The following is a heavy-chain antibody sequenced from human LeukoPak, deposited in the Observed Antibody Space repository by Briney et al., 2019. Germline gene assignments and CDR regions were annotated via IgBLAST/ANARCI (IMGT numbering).Heavy chain of an antibody. CDR1: GFTFSNAW. D-gene: IGHD3-22*01. CDR2: IKSKTDGGTT. V-gene: IGHV3-15*01. J-gene: IGHJ5*02. Sequence: PGGSLRLSCAASGFTFSNAWMSWVRQAPGKGLEWVGRIKSKTDGGTTDYAAPVKGRFTISRDDSKNTLYLQMNSLKTEDTAVYYCTSDHWNYYDSGGYLNWFDPWGQGTLVTVSS. CDR3: TSDHWNYYDSGGYLNWFDP.